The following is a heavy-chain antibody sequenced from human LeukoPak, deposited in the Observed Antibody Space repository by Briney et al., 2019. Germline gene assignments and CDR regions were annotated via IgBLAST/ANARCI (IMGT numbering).Heavy chain of an antibody. D-gene: IGHD1-26*01. CDR3: AKDREIVGASLDY. CDR2: ISWNSGSI. CDR1: GFTFDDYA. J-gene: IGHJ4*02. V-gene: IGHV3-9*01. Sequence: GRSLRLSCAASGFTFDDYAMHWVRQAPGKGLEWVSGISWNSGSIGYADSVKGRFTISRDNAKNSLYLQMNSLRAEDTALYYCAKDREIVGASLDYWDQGTLVTVSS.